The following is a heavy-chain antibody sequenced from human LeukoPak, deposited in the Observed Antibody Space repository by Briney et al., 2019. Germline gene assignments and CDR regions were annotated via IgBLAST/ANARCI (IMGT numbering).Heavy chain of an antibody. Sequence: SGGSLRLSCAASGFTLSDYYMSWIRQAPGRGLEWVSYMSSSGTKIYYTGSVKGRFTISRDIAKKSVYLQMNSLRAEDTAVYYCARGGWETYFDYWGQGTLVTVSS. CDR2: MSSSGTKI. CDR3: ARGGWETYFDY. J-gene: IGHJ4*02. V-gene: IGHV3-11*04. D-gene: IGHD1-26*01. CDR1: GFTLSDYY.